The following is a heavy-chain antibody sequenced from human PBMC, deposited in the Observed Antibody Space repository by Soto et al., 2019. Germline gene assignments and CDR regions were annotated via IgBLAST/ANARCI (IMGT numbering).Heavy chain of an antibody. J-gene: IGHJ4*02. CDR2: MNSDGSST. D-gene: IGHD5-12*01. CDR1: GFTFGSYW. Sequence: GGSLRLSCAASGFTFGSYWMHWVRQVPGKGLVWVSRMNSDGSSTNYADSVKGRFTISRDNAKNTLYLQMNSLRAEDTAVYYCARADIETGTLLSYWGQGALVTVSS. V-gene: IGHV3-74*01. CDR3: ARADIETGTLLSY.